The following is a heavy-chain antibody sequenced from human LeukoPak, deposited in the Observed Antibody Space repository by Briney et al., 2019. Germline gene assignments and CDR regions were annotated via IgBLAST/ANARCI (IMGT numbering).Heavy chain of an antibody. CDR1: GFTFSSYW. Sequence: GGSLRLSCAASGFTFSSYWMHWVRQAPGKGLVWVSRINSDGSSTSYADSVKGRFTIPRDNAKNTLYLQMNSLRAEDTAVYYCASQPDYDYVWGSYRPLDYWGQGTLVTVSS. V-gene: IGHV3-74*01. CDR2: INSDGSST. CDR3: ASQPDYDYVWGSYRPLDY. D-gene: IGHD3-16*02. J-gene: IGHJ4*02.